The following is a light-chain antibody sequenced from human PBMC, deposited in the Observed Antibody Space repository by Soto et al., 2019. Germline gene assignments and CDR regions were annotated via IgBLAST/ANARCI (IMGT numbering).Light chain of an antibody. CDR1: EYISSN. CDR3: QQDSNWTTIYT. J-gene: IGKJ2*01. CDR2: GAS. Sequence: EIVMTQSPATLSVSPGERAALSCRASEYISSNVGWYQQRPGQAPRLLIYGASTRATGIPARFSGSGSGKEFTLTISSLQSEDFAVYYCQQDSNWTTIYTFGQGTKLEI. V-gene: IGKV3-15*01.